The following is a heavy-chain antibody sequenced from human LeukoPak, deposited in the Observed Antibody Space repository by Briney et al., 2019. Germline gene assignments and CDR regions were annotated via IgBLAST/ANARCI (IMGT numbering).Heavy chain of an antibody. CDR1: GYTFTSYG. CDR2: FDPEDGET. V-gene: IGHV1-24*01. CDR3: ATVQIAAARKYYWYFDL. J-gene: IGHJ2*01. Sequence: ASVKVSCKASGYTFTSYGISWVRQAPGKGLEWMGGFDPEDGETIYAQKFQGRVTMTEDTSTDTAYMELSSLRSEDTAVYYCATVQIAAARKYYWYFDLWGRGTLVTVSS. D-gene: IGHD6-13*01.